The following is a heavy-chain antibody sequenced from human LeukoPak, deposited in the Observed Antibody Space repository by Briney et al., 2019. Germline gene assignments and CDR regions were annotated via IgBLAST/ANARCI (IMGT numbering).Heavy chain of an antibody. CDR1: GYTLTDYY. D-gene: IGHD4-11*01. V-gene: IGHV1-2*02. CDR2: INPNSGGT. Sequence: GASVKVSCKASGYTLTDYYMHWVRQAPGQGLEWMGWINPNSGGTNYAQRFQGRVTMTRDTSMSTAYMEMSRLRYDDAAVYYCARGQEVYSDYWGQGTLVTVSS. CDR3: ARGQEVYSDY. J-gene: IGHJ4*02.